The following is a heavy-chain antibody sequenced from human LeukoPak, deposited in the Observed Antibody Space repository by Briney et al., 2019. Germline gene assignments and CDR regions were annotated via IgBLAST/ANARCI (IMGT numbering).Heavy chain of an antibody. CDR3: ARSYYYDSSGYYY. CDR1: GGSFSGYY. D-gene: IGHD3-22*01. V-gene: IGHV4-34*01. Sequence: SETLSLTCAVYGGSFSGYYWSWIRQPPGKGLEWIGEINHSGSTNYNPSLKSRVTLSVDTSKNQFSLKLSSVTAADTAVYYCARSYYYDSSGYYYWGQGTLVTVSS. CDR2: INHSGST. J-gene: IGHJ4*02.